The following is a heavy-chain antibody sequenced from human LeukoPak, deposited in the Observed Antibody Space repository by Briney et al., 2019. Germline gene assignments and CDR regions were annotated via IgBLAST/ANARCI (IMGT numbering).Heavy chain of an antibody. Sequence: SETLSLTCTVSGGSISSSYWSWTRQPPGQGLEWIGYISTSAGTDYNPSLRSRVTISVDTSKNQFSLTLSSVTAADTAVYYCARLRGDRTAMVDYWGQGTLVTVSS. CDR3: ARLRGDRTAMVDY. V-gene: IGHV4-4*09. J-gene: IGHJ4*02. CDR2: ISTSAGT. CDR1: GGSISSSY. D-gene: IGHD5-18*01.